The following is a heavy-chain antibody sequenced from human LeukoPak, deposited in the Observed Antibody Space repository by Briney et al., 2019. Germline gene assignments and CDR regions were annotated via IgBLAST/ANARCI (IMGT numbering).Heavy chain of an antibody. CDR2: ISSSSSYI. CDR3: TRDPPTTVTTFDY. V-gene: IGHV3-21*01. J-gene: IGHJ4*02. Sequence: SGGSLRLSCAASGFTFSSYWMSWVRQAPGKGLEWVSSISSSSSYIYYADSVKGRFTISRDNAKNSLYLQMNSLRAEDTAVYYCTRDPPTTVTTFDYWGQGTLVTVSS. CDR1: GFTFSSYW. D-gene: IGHD4-17*01.